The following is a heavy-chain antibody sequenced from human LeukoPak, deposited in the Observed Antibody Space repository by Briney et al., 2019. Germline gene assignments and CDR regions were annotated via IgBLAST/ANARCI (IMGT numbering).Heavy chain of an antibody. D-gene: IGHD5-18*01. CDR1: GFTVSSNY. Sequence: SGGSLRLSCAASGFTVSSNYMSWVRQAPGKGLEWVSVIYSGGSTYYADSVKGRFTISGDNSKNTLYLQMNSLRAEDTAVYYCARGDTAMGGFDYWGQGTLVTVSS. CDR2: IYSGGST. V-gene: IGHV3-66*01. J-gene: IGHJ4*02. CDR3: ARGDTAMGGFDY.